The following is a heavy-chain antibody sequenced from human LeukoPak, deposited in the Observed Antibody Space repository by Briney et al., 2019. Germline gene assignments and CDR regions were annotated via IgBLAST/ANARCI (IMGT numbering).Heavy chain of an antibody. Sequence: GASVKVSCKASGYTFTGNYMQWVRQAPGQGLEWMGWINPNSGGTNYAQKFQGRVTMTRDTSISTAYMELSRLRSDDTAVYYCAIGFWSGYYFDYWGQGTLVTVSS. D-gene: IGHD3-3*01. J-gene: IGHJ4*02. V-gene: IGHV1-2*02. CDR2: INPNSGGT. CDR1: GYTFTGNY. CDR3: AIGFWSGYYFDY.